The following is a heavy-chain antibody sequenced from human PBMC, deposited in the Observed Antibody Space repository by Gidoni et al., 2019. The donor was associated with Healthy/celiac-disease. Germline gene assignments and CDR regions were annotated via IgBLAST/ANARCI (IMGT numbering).Heavy chain of an antibody. CDR2: ISGSGGST. J-gene: IGHJ4*02. D-gene: IGHD2-15*01. V-gene: IGHV3-23*01. CDR1: GFTFSSYA. CDR3: AKDYCSGGSCYRSSAY. Sequence: EVQLLESGGGLVQPGGSLRLSCAASGFTFSSYAMSWVRQAPGKGLEWVSAISGSGGSTYYADSVKGRFTISRDNSKNTLYLQMNSLRAEDTAVYYCAKDYCSGGSCYRSSAYWGQGTLVTVSS.